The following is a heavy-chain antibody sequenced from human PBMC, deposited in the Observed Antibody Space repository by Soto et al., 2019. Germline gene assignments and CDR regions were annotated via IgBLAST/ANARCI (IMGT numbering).Heavy chain of an antibody. CDR1: GFTFSSYA. J-gene: IGHJ6*03. Sequence: VGSLRLSCAASGFTFSSYAMSWVRQAPGKGLEWVSAISGSGGSTYYADSVKGRFTISRDNSKNTLYLQMNSLRAEDTAVYYCAKVIIVHYYMDVWGKGTTVTVSS. CDR3: AKVIIVHYYMDV. CDR2: ISGSGGST. V-gene: IGHV3-23*01. D-gene: IGHD3-10*01.